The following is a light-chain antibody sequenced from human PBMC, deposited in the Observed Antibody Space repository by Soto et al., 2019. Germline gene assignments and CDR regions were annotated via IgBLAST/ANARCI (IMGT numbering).Light chain of an antibody. CDR2: RAS. J-gene: IGKJ2*01. CDR1: QDISNY. V-gene: IGKV1-33*01. Sequence: DIQMTQSPSSLSASVGDRVTITCQATQDISNYLNWYQQKPGKAPKLLIYRASNLETGVPSRFSGSGSGTDFTLTISSLQPEDFVTYYCQQYDNLPTYTFGQGTKVDIK. CDR3: QQYDNLPTYT.